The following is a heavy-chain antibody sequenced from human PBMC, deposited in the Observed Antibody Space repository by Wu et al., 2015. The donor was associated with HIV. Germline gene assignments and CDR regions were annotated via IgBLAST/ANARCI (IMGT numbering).Heavy chain of an antibody. CDR1: GYTFTAYY. J-gene: IGHJ4*02. D-gene: IGHD1-26*01. CDR3: ARSGTYYDNTLDY. V-gene: IGHV1-69*18. CDR2: IIGMFGTT. Sequence: QVHLVQSGAEVKKPGASVTVSCKASGYTFTAYYMHWVRQAPGQGLEWMGSIIGMFGTTNYAQKFQGRLTITAEEITSTAYMELSSLRSEDTAVYYCARSGTYYDNTLDYWGQGTLVTVSS.